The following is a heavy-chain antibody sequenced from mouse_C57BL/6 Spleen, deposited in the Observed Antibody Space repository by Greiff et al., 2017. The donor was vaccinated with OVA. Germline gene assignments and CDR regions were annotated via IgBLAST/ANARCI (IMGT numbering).Heavy chain of an antibody. V-gene: IGHV1-63*01. CDR3: ARGGNYGGNYAMDY. D-gene: IGHD2-1*01. J-gene: IGHJ4*01. Sequence: QVQLKESGAELVRPGPSVKMSCKASGYTFTNYWIGWAKQRPGHGLEWIGDIYPGGGYTNYNEKFKGKATLTADKSSSTAYMQFSSLTSEDSAIYYCARGGNYGGNYAMDYWGQGTSVTVSS. CDR2: IYPGGGYT. CDR1: GYTFTNYW.